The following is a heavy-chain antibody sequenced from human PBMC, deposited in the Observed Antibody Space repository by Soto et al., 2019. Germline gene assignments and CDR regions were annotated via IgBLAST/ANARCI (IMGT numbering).Heavy chain of an antibody. CDR2: MNHDSGKT. CDR3: ARGIKYGAYSRWFDP. J-gene: IGHJ5*02. CDR1: GYTFSSYE. V-gene: IGHV1-8*01. Sequence: QVQLLQSGAEVKKPGASVKVSCKASGYTFSSYEINWVRQATGQGLEYLGWMNHDSGKTAYVQKFQGRVTMTWDTSITTAYMELSSLRSDDTAVYFCARGIKYGAYSRWFDPWGQGTLVTVSS. D-gene: IGHD4-17*01.